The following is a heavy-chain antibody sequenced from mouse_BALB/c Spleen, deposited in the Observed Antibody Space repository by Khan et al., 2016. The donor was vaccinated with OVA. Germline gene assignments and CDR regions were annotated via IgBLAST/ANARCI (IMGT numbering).Heavy chain of an antibody. V-gene: IGHV5-6*01. CDR1: GFTFSSYG. D-gene: IGHD1-2*01. CDR2: ISNGGSYT. CDR3: ARHRFTTPTAWFAY. J-gene: IGHJ3*01. Sequence: EVKLVESGGDLVKPEGSLNLSCEASGFTFSSYGMSWLRQTPDKRLEWVATISNGGSYTYYPDSVKGRLTISRDNAKNTLYLQMSSLKSEDTAMYYCARHRFTTPTAWFAYWGQGTLVTVSA.